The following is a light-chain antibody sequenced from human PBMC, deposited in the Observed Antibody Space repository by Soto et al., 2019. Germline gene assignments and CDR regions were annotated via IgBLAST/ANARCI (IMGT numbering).Light chain of an antibody. CDR3: QVWDSSTYV. J-gene: IGLJ1*01. V-gene: IGLV3-9*01. CDR2: RDN. CDR1: NIGSKN. Sequence: SYELTQPLSVSVALGQTARITCGGNNIGSKNVHWYQQKPGQAPVLVIYRDNNRPSGIPERFSGSNSGNTPTLTISRAQAGDEADYYCQVWDSSTYVFGTGTKLTVL.